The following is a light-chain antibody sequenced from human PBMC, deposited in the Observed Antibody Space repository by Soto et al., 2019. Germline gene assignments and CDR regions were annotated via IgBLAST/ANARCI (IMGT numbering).Light chain of an antibody. CDR1: QTISTD. Sequence: DIQMTQSPSSLSASVGDRVTITCRASQTISTDLNWYQQKPGKAPRLLIYDASSLLSGVPSRFSGSGSGTDFTLTIASLQPEDFATYYCQQSDSTPYTVGQGTKVEI. CDR2: DAS. V-gene: IGKV1-39*01. J-gene: IGKJ2*01. CDR3: QQSDSTPYT.